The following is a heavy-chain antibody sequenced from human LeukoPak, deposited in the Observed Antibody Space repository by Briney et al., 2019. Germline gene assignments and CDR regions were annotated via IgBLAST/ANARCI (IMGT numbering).Heavy chain of an antibody. CDR3: ASRHSKQQPYYYYMDI. D-gene: IGHD6-13*01. CDR1: GDSISSGSYY. V-gene: IGHV4-61*02. Sequence: SETLSLTCTVSGDSISSGSYYWSWIRQPAGKGLEWIVRIYSNGDTKFNPSLKSRVTISLDTSKNRFSLKLSPATAADTAVYYCASRHSKQQPYYYYMDIWGKGTTVTVSS. J-gene: IGHJ6*03. CDR2: IYSNGDT.